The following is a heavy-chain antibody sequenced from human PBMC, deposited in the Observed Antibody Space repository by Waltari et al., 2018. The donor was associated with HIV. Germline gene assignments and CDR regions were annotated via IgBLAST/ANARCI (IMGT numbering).Heavy chain of an antibody. J-gene: IGHJ4*02. V-gene: IGHV7-4-1*02. CDR2: INTNTGIP. Sequence: QVQLVQSGSGLKKPGASGKGSCKAAGYGFSYNSINWVRQAPGQGLEWMGWINTNTGIPTYAQGFTGRFVFSLDTSVSTAYLQISSLQTEDSAVYYCARDGGRSRAFDYWGQGTLVTVSS. CDR3: ARDGGRSRAFDY. CDR1: GYGFSYNS. D-gene: IGHD3-10*01.